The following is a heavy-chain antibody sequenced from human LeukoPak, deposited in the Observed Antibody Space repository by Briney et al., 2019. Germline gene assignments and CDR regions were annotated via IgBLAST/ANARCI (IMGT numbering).Heavy chain of an antibody. CDR1: GGSFSGYY. CDR2: INHSGST. Sequence: SETLSLTCAVYGGSFSGYYWSWIRQPPGKGLEWIREINHSGSTNYNPSLKSRVTISVDTSKNQFSLKLSSVTAADTAVYYCARHDKYGGYDYWGQGTLVTVSS. D-gene: IGHD4-17*01. J-gene: IGHJ4*02. CDR3: ARHDKYGGYDY. V-gene: IGHV4-34*01.